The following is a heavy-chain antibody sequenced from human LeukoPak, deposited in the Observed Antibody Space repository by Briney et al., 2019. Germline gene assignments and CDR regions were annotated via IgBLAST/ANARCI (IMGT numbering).Heavy chain of an antibody. CDR2: ISGSGGGT. V-gene: IGHV3-23*01. CDR3: AKYQLELRSRFDP. CDR1: GFTFSSYA. D-gene: IGHD1-7*01. Sequence: PGGSLRLSCAASGFTFSSYAMSWVRQAPGKGLEWVSAISGSGGGTHYADSVKGRFTISRDDSKNTLYLQMNSLRAEDTAVYYCAKYQLELRSRFDPWGQGTLVTVSS. J-gene: IGHJ5*02.